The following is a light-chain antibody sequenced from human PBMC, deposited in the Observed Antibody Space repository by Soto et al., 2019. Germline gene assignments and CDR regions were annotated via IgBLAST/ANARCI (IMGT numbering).Light chain of an antibody. Sequence: IVLTQSPATLSLSPGERATLFCRASQTVSNFLVWYQQKPGQAPRLLIYDASNRATGVPARFSGSGSGTDFTLTISSLEPEDFAVYYCQQRSDWPITFGQGTRLEIK. CDR2: DAS. CDR1: QTVSNF. CDR3: QQRSDWPIT. V-gene: IGKV3-11*01. J-gene: IGKJ5*01.